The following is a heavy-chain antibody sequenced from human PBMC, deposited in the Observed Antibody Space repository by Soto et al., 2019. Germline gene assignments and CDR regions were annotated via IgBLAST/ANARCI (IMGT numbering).Heavy chain of an antibody. CDR2: INHSGST. Sequence: SETLSLTCAVYCGSFSGYYWSWIRQPPGKGLEWIGEINHSGSTNYNPSLKSRVTISVDTSKNQFSLKLSSVTAADTAVYYCARGGLAVAGRDFDYWGQGTLVTVSS. CDR3: ARGGLAVAGRDFDY. J-gene: IGHJ4*02. D-gene: IGHD6-19*01. CDR1: CGSFSGYY. V-gene: IGHV4-34*01.